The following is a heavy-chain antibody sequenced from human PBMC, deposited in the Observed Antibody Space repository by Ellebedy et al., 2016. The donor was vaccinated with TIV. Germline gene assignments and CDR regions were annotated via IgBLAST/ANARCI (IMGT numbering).Heavy chain of an antibody. CDR2: ISGSGGST. V-gene: IGHV3-23*01. J-gene: IGHJ4*02. Sequence: GESLKISCAASGFTFSSYGMHWVRQAPGKGLEWVSAISGSGGSTYYADSVKGRFTISRDNSKNTLYLQMNSLRAEDTAVYYCARDHLSALQGVDTAMGNDYWGQGTLVTVSS. D-gene: IGHD5-18*01. CDR3: ARDHLSALQGVDTAMGNDY. CDR1: GFTFSSYG.